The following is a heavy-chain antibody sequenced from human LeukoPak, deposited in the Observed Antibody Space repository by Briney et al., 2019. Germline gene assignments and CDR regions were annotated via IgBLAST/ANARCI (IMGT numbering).Heavy chain of an antibody. Sequence: PGRSLRLSCAASGLTLSSYGTDCVRQAPAKGLEWVAVVCYAGGNKYSADSVKGRLPSSRDNSKNTFYLQMNRLRPGARAGFYVARGCSGCSCYGYYYYYMDVWGKGTTVIVS. J-gene: IGHJ6*03. CDR2: VCYAGGNK. V-gene: IGHV3-33*01. CDR3: ARGCSGCSCYGYYYYYMDV. D-gene: IGHD2-15*01. CDR1: GLTLSSYG.